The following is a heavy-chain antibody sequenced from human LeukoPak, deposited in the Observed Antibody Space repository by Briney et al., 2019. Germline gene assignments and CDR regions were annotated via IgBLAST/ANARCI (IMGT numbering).Heavy chain of an antibody. V-gene: IGHV4-59*12. D-gene: IGHD2-8*01. J-gene: IGHJ6*02. CDR1: GGSISSYY. Sequence: SETLSLTCTVSGGSISSYYWSWIRQPPGKGLEWIGYIYYSGSTNYNPSLKSRVTISVDTSKNQFSLELSSVTAADTAVYYCARDIVLMVYAIRKNYGMDVWGQGTTVTVSS. CDR2: IYYSGST. CDR3: ARDIVLMVYAIRKNYGMDV.